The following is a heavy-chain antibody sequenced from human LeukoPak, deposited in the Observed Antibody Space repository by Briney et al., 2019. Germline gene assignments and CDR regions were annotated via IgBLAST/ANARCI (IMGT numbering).Heavy chain of an antibody. Sequence: SETLSLTCTVSGGSISSYYWSWIRHPPGKGLEWIGYIYTSGSTNYNPSLKSRVTISEDTSKNQFSLKLSSVNAADTAVYYWARHGSSEKLYYYYYMDVWGKGTTVTVSS. CDR1: GGSISSYY. CDR2: IYTSGST. CDR3: ARHGSSEKLYYYYYMDV. D-gene: IGHD5-18*01. V-gene: IGHV4-4*09. J-gene: IGHJ6*03.